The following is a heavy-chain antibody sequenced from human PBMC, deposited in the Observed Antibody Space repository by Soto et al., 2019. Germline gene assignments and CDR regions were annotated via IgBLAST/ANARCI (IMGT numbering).Heavy chain of an antibody. D-gene: IGHD2-2*02. CDR3: ARVSYCSSTICYTGYYYYGMDV. J-gene: IGHJ6*01. V-gene: IGHV3-48*03. CDR1: GFTFSSYE. CDR2: ISSSGSTI. Sequence: GGSLRLSCAASGFTFSSYEMNWVRQAPGKGLGWVSYISSSGSTIYYADSVKGRFTISGDNAKNSLYLQMNSLRAEDTAVYYCARVSYCSSTICYTGYYYYGMDVCGQGTTVKVSS.